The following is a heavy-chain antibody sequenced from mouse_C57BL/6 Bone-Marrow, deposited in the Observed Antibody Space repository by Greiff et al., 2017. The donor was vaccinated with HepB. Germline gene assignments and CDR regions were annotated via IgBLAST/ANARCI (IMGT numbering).Heavy chain of an antibody. D-gene: IGHD1-1*01. V-gene: IGHV1-61*01. CDR3: ARSPLITTVVASYYYAMDY. CDR2: IYPSDSET. J-gene: IGHJ4*01. Sequence: QVQLQQPGAELVRPGSSVKLSCKASGYTFTSYWMDWVKQRPGQGLEWIGNIYPSDSETHYNQKFKDKATLTVDKSSSTAYMQLSSLTSEDSAVYYCARSPLITTVVASYYYAMDYWGQGTSVTVSS. CDR1: GYTFTSYW.